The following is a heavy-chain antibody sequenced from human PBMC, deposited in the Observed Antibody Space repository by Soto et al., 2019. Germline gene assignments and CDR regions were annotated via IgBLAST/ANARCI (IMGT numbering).Heavy chain of an antibody. V-gene: IGHV2-70*01. CDR3: ARFYYYDSSGYYPDAFDI. CDR1: GFSLSTSGMC. Sequence: SGPTLVNPTQTLTLTCTFSGFSLSTSGMCVSWIRQPPGKALEWLALIDWDDDKYYSTSLKTRLTISKDTSKNQVVLTMTNMDPVDTATYYCARFYYYDSSGYYPDAFDIWGQGTMVTVSS. J-gene: IGHJ3*02. CDR2: IDWDDDK. D-gene: IGHD3-22*01.